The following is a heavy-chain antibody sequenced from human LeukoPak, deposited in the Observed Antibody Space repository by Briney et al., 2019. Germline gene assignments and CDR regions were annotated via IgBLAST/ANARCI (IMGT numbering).Heavy chain of an antibody. J-gene: IGHJ4*02. CDR3: ARLGARQMLEY. CDR1: EFTFSSCW. Sequence: GGSLRLSCAASEFTFSSCWMSWVRQAPGKGLEWVANIKQDGGQIYYLDSVKGRFTVSRDNAKNSLYLQMNSLRAEDTAVYYCARLGARQMLEYWGQGTLVTVSS. D-gene: IGHD4-17*01. CDR2: IKQDGGQI. V-gene: IGHV3-7*01.